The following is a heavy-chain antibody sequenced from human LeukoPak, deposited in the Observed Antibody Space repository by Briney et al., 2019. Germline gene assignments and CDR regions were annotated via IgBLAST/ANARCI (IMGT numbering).Heavy chain of an antibody. V-gene: IGHV4-4*07. Sequence: SETLSLTCTVSGGSISSYYWSWIRQPAGKGLEWIGRIYTSGSTNYNPSLKSRVTMSVDTSKNQFSLKLSSVTAADTAVYYCARDGGSGWYLNVPNYCYYYMDVWGKGTTVTISS. J-gene: IGHJ6*03. D-gene: IGHD6-19*01. CDR2: IYTSGST. CDR1: GGSISSYY. CDR3: ARDGGSGWYLNVPNYCYYYMDV.